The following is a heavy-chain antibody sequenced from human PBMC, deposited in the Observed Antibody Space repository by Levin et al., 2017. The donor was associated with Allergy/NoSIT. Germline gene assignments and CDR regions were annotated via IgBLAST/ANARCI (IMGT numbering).Heavy chain of an antibody. Sequence: SSETLSLTCTVSGGSFSSYYWSWMRQSPGKGLEWIAYIYYNGNTNYNPSLKSRVTISVDTSKNQFSLKMSSVSAADTAVYYCARVGVPAYYTYYYYMDVWGKGTSVTVSS. CDR3: ARVGVPAYYTYYYYMDV. J-gene: IGHJ6*03. CDR2: IYYNGNT. D-gene: IGHD3-16*01. V-gene: IGHV4-59*01. CDR1: GGSFSSYY.